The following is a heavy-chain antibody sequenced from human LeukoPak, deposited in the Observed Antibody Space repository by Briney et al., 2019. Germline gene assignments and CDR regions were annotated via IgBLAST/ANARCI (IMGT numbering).Heavy chain of an antibody. Sequence: SETLSLTCAVYGGSFSGYYWSWIRQPPGKGLEWIGEINHSGSTNYNPSLKSRVTISVDTSKNQFSLKLSSVTAADTAVYYCARGLSLWFGEFDLGDYYYGMDVWGQGTTVTVSS. CDR2: INHSGST. D-gene: IGHD3-10*01. J-gene: IGHJ6*02. V-gene: IGHV4-34*01. CDR1: GGSFSGYY. CDR3: ARGLSLWFGEFDLGDYYYGMDV.